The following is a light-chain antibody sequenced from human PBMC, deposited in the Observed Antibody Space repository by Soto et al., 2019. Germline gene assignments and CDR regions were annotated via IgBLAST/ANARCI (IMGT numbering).Light chain of an antibody. J-gene: IGKJ3*01. V-gene: IGKV1-5*01. CDR1: QTISRW. Sequence: DIQLTQSPSTLSASVGDRVTITCRASQTISRWLAWYQQKPGKAPKLLIYDVSNLQSGVPSRFSGSGSGTEFTRTVTNLQPDDFASYFCQHYDDYSGFTFGPGTKVDLK. CDR3: QHYDDYSGFT. CDR2: DVS.